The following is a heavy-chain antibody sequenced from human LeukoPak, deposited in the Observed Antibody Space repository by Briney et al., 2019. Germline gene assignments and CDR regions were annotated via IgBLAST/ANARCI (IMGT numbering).Heavy chain of an antibody. CDR3: ARMRPHAYYYYYMDV. V-gene: IGHV4-61*01. CDR2: IYYSGST. CDR1: GGSISSSSYY. Sequence: SETLSLTCTVSGGSISSSSYYWSWIRQPPGTGLEWIGYIYYSGSTNYNPSLKSRVTISVDTSKNQFSLKLSSVTAADTAVYYCARMRPHAYYYYYMDVWGKGTTVTISS. J-gene: IGHJ6*03. D-gene: IGHD6-6*01.